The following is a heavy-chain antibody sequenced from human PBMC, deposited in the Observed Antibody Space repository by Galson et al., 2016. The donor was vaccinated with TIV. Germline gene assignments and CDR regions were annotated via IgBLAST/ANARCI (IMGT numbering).Heavy chain of an antibody. D-gene: IGHD5-24*01. V-gene: IGHV3-30*04. Sequence: SLRLPCAASGFTFSSYALHWVRQAPGKGLEWLMSISFDGKRKNYADSVKGRFTITRDDSKRTLYLHMKGLAGGDTAVYYCARERDGQSLNAWGQGTLVIVSS. CDR1: GFTFSSYA. CDR2: ISFDGKRK. CDR3: ARERDGQSLNA. J-gene: IGHJ5*02.